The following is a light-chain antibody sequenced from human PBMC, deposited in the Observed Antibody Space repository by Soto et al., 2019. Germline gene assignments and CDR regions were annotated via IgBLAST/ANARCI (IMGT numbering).Light chain of an antibody. J-gene: IGKJ3*01. Sequence: EIVLTQSPATLSLSPGERAPLSCRASRTVDGNYLAWCHQQPGQAARLLIHSAASRAPGVPDRFSASGAGADFTLTISRLEPEDSAVYYCQQYSASPRTFGPGTKVDI. CDR2: SAA. V-gene: IGKV3-20*01. CDR1: RTVDGNY. CDR3: QQYSASPRT.